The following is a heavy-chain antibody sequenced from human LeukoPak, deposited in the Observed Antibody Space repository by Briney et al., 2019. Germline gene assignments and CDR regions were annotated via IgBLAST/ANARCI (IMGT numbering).Heavy chain of an antibody. CDR3: ARDLVEVVTAGPGGWFDP. D-gene: IGHD2-21*02. CDR2: INPSGGST. V-gene: IGHV1-46*01. Sequence: ASVKVSCKASGYTFTSYYMHWVRQAPGQGLEWMGIINPSGGSTSYAQKFQGRVTMTGDTSTSTVYMELSSLRSEDTAVYYCARDLVEVVTAGPGGWFDPWGQGTLVTVSS. J-gene: IGHJ5*02. CDR1: GYTFTSYY.